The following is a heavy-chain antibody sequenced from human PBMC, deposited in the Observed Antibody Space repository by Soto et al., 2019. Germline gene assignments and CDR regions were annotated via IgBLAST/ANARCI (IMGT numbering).Heavy chain of an antibody. V-gene: IGHV1-18*01. D-gene: IGHD1-1*01. CDR1: GYTFTTYG. Sequence: ASVKVSCKAFGYTFTTYGLSWVRQAPGQGLEWMGWVSPYNGNTYYAPRLQGRVTMTTDTSTTTAYMSLRSLRSDDTAIYYCVRGGILEANRPYYYYGLDVWGQGTPVTVSS. J-gene: IGHJ6*02. CDR2: VSPYNGNT. CDR3: VRGGILEANRPYYYYGLDV.